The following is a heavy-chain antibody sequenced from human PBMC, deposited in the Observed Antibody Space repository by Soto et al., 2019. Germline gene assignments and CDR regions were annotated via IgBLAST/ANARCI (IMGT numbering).Heavy chain of an antibody. CDR1: GYTFTSYG. D-gene: IGHD5-18*01. J-gene: IGHJ5*02. Sequence: ASVKVSCKASGYTFTSYGISWVRQAPGQGLEWMGWISAYNGNTNYAQKLQGRVTMTTDTSTSTAYMELRSLRSDDTAVYYCARENRPIQPQGLWWFDPWGQGTLVTVSS. V-gene: IGHV1-18*01. CDR2: ISAYNGNT. CDR3: ARENRPIQPQGLWWFDP.